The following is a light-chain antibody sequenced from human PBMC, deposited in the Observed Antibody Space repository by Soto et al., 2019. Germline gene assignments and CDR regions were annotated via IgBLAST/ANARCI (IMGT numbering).Light chain of an antibody. CDR2: EVS. Sequence: QSALTQPASVSGAPGQSITISCTGTSSDVGGYNYVSWYQQHPGKAPKLMIYEVSNRPSGVSNRFSGSKSVNTASLTISGLQAEDEADYYCSSYTSSSTLVFGTGTQLTVL. J-gene: IGLJ1*01. V-gene: IGLV2-14*01. CDR3: SSYTSSSTLV. CDR1: SSDVGGYNY.